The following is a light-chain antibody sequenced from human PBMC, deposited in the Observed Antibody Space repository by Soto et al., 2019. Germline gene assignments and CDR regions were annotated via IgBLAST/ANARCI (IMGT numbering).Light chain of an antibody. CDR3: QQYNNWPPGT. CDR1: QSVSSN. CDR2: GAS. Sequence: EIVMTQSPATLSVSPGERATLSCRASQSVSSNLAWYQQKPGQAPRLLIYGASTRATAIPARFSGSGSGTDFTLTISSLQSEDFAVYYCQQYNNWPPGTLGQGTKVEIK. V-gene: IGKV3-15*01. J-gene: IGKJ1*01.